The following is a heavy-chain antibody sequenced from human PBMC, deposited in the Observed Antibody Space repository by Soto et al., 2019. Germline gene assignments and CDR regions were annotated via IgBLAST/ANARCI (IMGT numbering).Heavy chain of an antibody. J-gene: IGHJ4*02. D-gene: IGHD5-12*01. CDR3: ARQVEGGFAPFDY. CDR2: IYPGDSDT. Sequence: GESLKISCKGSGYSFIDYWIGWVRQVPGKGLEWMGVIYPGDSDTRYSPSFQGHVTISADKSISTAYLQWGSLKAPDTAMYYCARQVEGGFAPFDYWGQGTLVTVSS. V-gene: IGHV5-51*01. CDR1: GYSFIDYW.